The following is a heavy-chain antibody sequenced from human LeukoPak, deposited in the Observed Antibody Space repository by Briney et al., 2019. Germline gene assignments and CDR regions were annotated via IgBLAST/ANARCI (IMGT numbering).Heavy chain of an antibody. Sequence: PSETLSLTCAVSGGSISSYYWSWIRQPPGKGLEWIGYIYYSGSTNYNPSLKSRVTISVDTSKNQFSLKLSSVTAAGTAVYYCARHCSGGSCYNWGQGTLVTVSS. D-gene: IGHD2-15*01. J-gene: IGHJ4*02. CDR2: IYYSGST. CDR1: GGSISSYY. V-gene: IGHV4-59*01. CDR3: ARHCSGGSCYN.